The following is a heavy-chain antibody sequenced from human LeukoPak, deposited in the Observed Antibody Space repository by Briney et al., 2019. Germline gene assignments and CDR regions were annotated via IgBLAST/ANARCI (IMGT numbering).Heavy chain of an antibody. J-gene: IGHJ6*03. CDR1: GGTFSSYA. V-gene: IGHV1-69*06. D-gene: IGHD3-10*01. CDR2: IIPIFGTA. CDR3: ARAAPRVYYYYMDV. Sequence: ASVKVSCKASGGTFSSYAISWVRQAPGQGLEWMGGIIPIFGTANYAQKSQGRVTITADKSTSTAYMELSSLRSEDTAVYYCARAAPRVYYYYMDVWGKGTTVTVSS.